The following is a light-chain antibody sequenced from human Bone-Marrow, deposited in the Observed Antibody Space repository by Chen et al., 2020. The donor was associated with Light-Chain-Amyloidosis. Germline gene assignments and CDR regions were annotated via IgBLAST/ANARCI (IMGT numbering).Light chain of an antibody. CDR2: EDN. CDR1: SGSIAGNY. J-gene: IGLJ3*02. V-gene: IGLV6-57*01. Sequence: FMLTQPRPVSESPGKTVTIPCTRSSGSIAGNYVQWFQQRPGRSPTTVIFEDNLRPPGVPDRFSGSIDTSSNSASLSISGLKPEDEADYYCQSYDTSVRVFGGGTRLTVL. CDR3: QSYDTSVRV.